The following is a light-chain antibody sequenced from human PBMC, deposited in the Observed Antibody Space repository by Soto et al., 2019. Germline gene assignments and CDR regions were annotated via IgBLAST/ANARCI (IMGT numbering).Light chain of an antibody. Sequence: QAVVTQPPSVSGAPGQRVTISCTGSSSNIGAGYDVHWYQQLPGTAPKLLIYGNSNRPSGAPDRFSGSKSGTSASLAITGLQAEDEADYYCQSYDSSLSGSGVFGTGTKLTVL. J-gene: IGLJ1*01. CDR2: GNS. CDR3: QSYDSSLSGSGV. CDR1: SSNIGAGYD. V-gene: IGLV1-40*01.